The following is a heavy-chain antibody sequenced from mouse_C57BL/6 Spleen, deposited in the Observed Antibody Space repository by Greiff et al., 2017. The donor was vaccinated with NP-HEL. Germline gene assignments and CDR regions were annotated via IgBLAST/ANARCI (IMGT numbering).Heavy chain of an antibody. CDR3: ARGTGTRYFDV. Sequence: EVKLMESGGGLVQPGGSLKLSCAASGFTFSDYYMYWVRQTPEKRLEWVAYISNGGGSTYYPDTVKGRFTISRDNAKNTLYLQMSRLKSEDTAMYYCARGTGTRYFDVWGTGTTVTVSS. CDR1: GFTFSDYY. J-gene: IGHJ1*03. CDR2: ISNGGGST. V-gene: IGHV5-12*01. D-gene: IGHD4-1*01.